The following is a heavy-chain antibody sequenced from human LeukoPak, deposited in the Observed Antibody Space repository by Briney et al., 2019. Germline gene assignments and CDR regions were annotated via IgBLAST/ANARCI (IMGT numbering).Heavy chain of an antibody. J-gene: IGHJ3*02. D-gene: IGHD3-9*01. CDR1: GGSISSGDYY. V-gene: IGHV4-30-4*01. CDR3: ARVYFRAYAFDI. CDR2: IYYSGST. Sequence: SQTLSLTCTVSGGSISSGDYYWSWIRRPPGKGLEWIGYIYYSGSTYYNPSLKSRVTISVDTSKNQFSLKLSSVTAADTAVYYCARVYFRAYAFDIWGQGTMVTVSS.